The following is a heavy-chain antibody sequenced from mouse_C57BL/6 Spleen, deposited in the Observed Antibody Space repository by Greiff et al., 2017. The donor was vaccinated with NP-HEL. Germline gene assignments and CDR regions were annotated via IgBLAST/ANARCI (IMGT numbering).Heavy chain of an antibody. CDR3: ARDGSSYVRYFDV. Sequence: QVQLKQSGAELVKPGASVKISCKASGYAFSSYWMNWVKQRPGKGLEWIGQIYPGDGDTNYNGKFKGKATLTADKSSSTAYMQLSSLTSEDSAVYFCARDGSSYVRYFDVWGTGTTVTVSS. CDR2: IYPGDGDT. CDR1: GYAFSSYW. J-gene: IGHJ1*03. D-gene: IGHD1-1*01. V-gene: IGHV1-80*01.